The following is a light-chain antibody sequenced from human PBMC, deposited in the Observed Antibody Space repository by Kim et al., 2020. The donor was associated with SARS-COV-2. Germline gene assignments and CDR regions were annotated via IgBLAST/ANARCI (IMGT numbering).Light chain of an antibody. Sequence: ALGITDRITCQGDSLRSYYANWYQQKPGQAPVLVIYGKNNRPSGIPDRFSGSSSGNTASLTITGAQAEDEADYYCNSRDSSGNHVVFGGGTQLTVL. CDR3: NSRDSSGNHVV. J-gene: IGLJ2*01. CDR2: GKN. CDR1: SLRSYY. V-gene: IGLV3-19*01.